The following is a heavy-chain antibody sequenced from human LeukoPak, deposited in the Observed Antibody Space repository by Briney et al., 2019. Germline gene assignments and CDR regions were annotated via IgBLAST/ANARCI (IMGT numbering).Heavy chain of an antibody. CDR1: GFTFSSYA. D-gene: IGHD1-26*01. Sequence: PGGSLRLSCAASGFTFSSYAMSWVRQAPGKGLEWVSTINAAAGSTYYADSVKDRFTISRDNSKNTLYLQMNSLRAEDTAVYYCARDPSKGSYYSSEYFQHWGQGTLVTVSS. J-gene: IGHJ1*01. CDR3: ARDPSKGSYYSSEYFQH. CDR2: INAAAGST. V-gene: IGHV3-23*01.